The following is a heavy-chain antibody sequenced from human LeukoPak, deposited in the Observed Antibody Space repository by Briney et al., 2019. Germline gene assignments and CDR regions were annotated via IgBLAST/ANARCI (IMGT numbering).Heavy chain of an antibody. CDR3: AKTSSGWYPNFDY. CDR2: ISGDGGST. D-gene: IGHD6-19*01. V-gene: IGHV3-43*02. Sequence: GGSLRLSCAASGFTFDDYAMHWVRQAPGKGLEWVSLISGDGGSTYYADSVKGRFTISRDNSKNTLFLQMNSLRAEDTAVYYCAKTSSGWYPNFDYWGQGTLVTVSS. CDR1: GFTFDDYA. J-gene: IGHJ4*02.